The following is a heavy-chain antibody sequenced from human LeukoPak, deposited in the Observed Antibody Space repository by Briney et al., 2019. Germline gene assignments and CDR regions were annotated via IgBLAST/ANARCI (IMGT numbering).Heavy chain of an antibody. Sequence: GGSLRLSCAASGFTFGSYWMTWVRQAPGKGLEWVAVISYDGSNKYYADSVKGRFTISRDNSKNTLYLQMNSLRAEDTAVYYCARDFAPDIVVVPAGGFDYWGQGTLVTVSS. CDR1: GFTFGSYW. V-gene: IGHV3-30*03. CDR2: ISYDGSNK. CDR3: ARDFAPDIVVVPAGGFDY. J-gene: IGHJ4*02. D-gene: IGHD2-2*01.